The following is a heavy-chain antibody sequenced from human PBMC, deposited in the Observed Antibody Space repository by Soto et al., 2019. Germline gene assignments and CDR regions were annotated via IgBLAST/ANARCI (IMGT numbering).Heavy chain of an antibody. V-gene: IGHV1-46*01. CDR3: ARGPSTYYYDSSGYFDY. J-gene: IGHJ4*02. CDR2: ITPSGGST. CDR1: GYTFTSYY. D-gene: IGHD3-22*01. Sequence: ASVKVSCKASGYTFTSYYMHWVRQAPGQGLEWMGIITPSGGSTSYAQKFQGRVTMTRDTSTSTVYMELSSLRSEDTAVYYCARGPSTYYYDSSGYFDYWGQGTLVTVSS.